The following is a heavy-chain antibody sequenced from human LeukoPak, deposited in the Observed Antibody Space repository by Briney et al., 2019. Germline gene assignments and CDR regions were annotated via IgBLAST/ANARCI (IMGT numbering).Heavy chain of an antibody. V-gene: IGHV1-69*05. CDR1: AGTFSSYA. J-gene: IGHJ3*02. Sequence: SVKVSCKASAGTFSSYAISWVRQAPGQGLEWMGGIIPIFGTANYAQKFQGRVTITTDESTSTAYMELSSLRSEDTAVYYCARCIAATSNAFDIWGQGTMVTVSS. D-gene: IGHD6-6*01. CDR2: IIPIFGTA. CDR3: ARCIAATSNAFDI.